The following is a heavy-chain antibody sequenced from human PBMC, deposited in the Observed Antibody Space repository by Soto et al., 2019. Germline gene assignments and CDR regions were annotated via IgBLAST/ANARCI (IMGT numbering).Heavy chain of an antibody. CDR2: ISGSGGST. Sequence: LRLSCAASGFTFSSYAMNWVRQAPVKGLEWVSVISGSGGSTYYADSVKGRFTISRDSSKNTLYLQMNSLRAEDTAVYYCARDFQPYCSSSSCSENWFDPWGQGTLVTVYS. CDR1: GFTFSSYA. J-gene: IGHJ5*02. CDR3: ARDFQPYCSSSSCSENWFDP. V-gene: IGHV3-23*01. D-gene: IGHD2-2*01.